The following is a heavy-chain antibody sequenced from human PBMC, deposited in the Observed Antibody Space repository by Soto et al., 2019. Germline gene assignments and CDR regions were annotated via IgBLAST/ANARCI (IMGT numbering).Heavy chain of an antibody. CDR1: GGTFSSYA. V-gene: IGHV1-69*01. D-gene: IGHD2-15*01. Sequence: QVQLVQSGAEVKKPGSSVKVSCKASGGTFSSYAISWVRQAPGQGLEWMGGIIPIFGTANYAQKFQGRVTLTADESTSTAYMDLSSLRSEDTAVYYCDIAVVGVAATNNWFDPWFQGTLVTVSS. J-gene: IGHJ5*02. CDR3: DIAVVGVAATNNWFDP. CDR2: IIPIFGTA.